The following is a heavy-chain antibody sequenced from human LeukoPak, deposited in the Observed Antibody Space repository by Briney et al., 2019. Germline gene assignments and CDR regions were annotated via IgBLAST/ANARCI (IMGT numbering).Heavy chain of an antibody. CDR2: INPNSGGT. CDR3: ARDREYYYGSGSLRNWFDP. D-gene: IGHD3-10*01. J-gene: IGHJ5*02. V-gene: IGHV1-2*02. Sequence: GASVKVSCKASGYTFTGYYMHWVRQAPGQGLEWMGWINPNSGGTNYVQKFQGRVTMTRDTSISTAYMELSRLRSDDTAVYYCARDREYYYGSGSLRNWFDPWGQGTLVTVSS. CDR1: GYTFTGYY.